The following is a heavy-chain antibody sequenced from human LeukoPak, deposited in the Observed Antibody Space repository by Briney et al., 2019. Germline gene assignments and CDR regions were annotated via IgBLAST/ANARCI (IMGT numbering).Heavy chain of an antibody. CDR1: GGSISSYY. D-gene: IGHD6-19*01. J-gene: IGHJ4*02. CDR2: IYYSGST. Sequence: PSETLSLTCTVSGGSISSYYWSWIRQPPGKGLEWIGYIYYSGSTNYNPSLKSRVTISVDTSKNQFSLKLSSVTAADTAVYYCARSSGWSALYWGQGTLVTVSS. CDR3: ARSSGWSALY. V-gene: IGHV4-59*08.